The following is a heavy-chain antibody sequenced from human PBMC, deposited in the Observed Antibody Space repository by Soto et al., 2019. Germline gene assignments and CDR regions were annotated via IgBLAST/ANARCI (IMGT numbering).Heavy chain of an antibody. J-gene: IGHJ4*02. CDR1: GLTFSSYV. D-gene: IGHD3-16*01. V-gene: IGHV3-23*01. Sequence: EVQLLESGGGLVQPGGSLRLSCAASGLTFSSYVMSWVRQAPGKGLEWVSAISGSGGSTYYADSVKGRFIISRDNSKNTLYLQMNSLRAEDTAVYYGATVNFRGGFDYWGQGTLVTVSS. CDR2: ISGSGGST. CDR3: ATVNFRGGFDY.